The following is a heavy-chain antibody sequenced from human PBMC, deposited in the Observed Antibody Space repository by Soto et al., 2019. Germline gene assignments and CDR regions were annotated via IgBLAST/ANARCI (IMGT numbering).Heavy chain of an antibody. D-gene: IGHD3-3*01. CDR1: GFTFSSYA. Sequence: HPGGSLRLSCAASGFTFSSYAMNWVRQAPGKGLEWVSAISGSGGSTYYADSVKGRFTISRDNSKNTLYLQMNSLRAEVTAVYYCAKVLWYSDSYGYSGQGSLVTVSS. CDR3: AKVLWYSDSYGY. J-gene: IGHJ4*02. V-gene: IGHV3-23*01. CDR2: ISGSGGST.